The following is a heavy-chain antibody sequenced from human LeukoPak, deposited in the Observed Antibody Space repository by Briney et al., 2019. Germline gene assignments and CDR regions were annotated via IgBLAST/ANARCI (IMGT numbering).Heavy chain of an antibody. V-gene: IGHV3-71*01. CDR3: ASLFYVFLCFGEVEVHM. D-gene: IGHD3-10*01. Sequence: PGGSLRLSCAASGFTFSSYAMSWVRQAPGKGLEWVGFIRNKTHGGTTEWTTSVKGRFTISRDDSKSVSYLQMTSLRAEDTAVNYCASLFYVFLCFGEVEVHMGGQGTLVTVSS. CDR1: GFTFSSYA. CDR2: IRNKTHGGTT. J-gene: IGHJ1*01.